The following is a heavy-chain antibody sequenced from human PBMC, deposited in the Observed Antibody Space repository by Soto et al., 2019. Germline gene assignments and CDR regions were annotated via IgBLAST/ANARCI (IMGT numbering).Heavy chain of an antibody. Sequence: SVKVCSKGSRYTFPSYDINWVRQATAQGLAWMGWMNPNRGNTGYAQKFKGRVTMTSNTTISTAYMDLSSLRSEDTAVYYFARRVPGMIAEPSSDYWGQGTLVTVYS. CDR2: MNPNRGNT. J-gene: IGHJ4*02. V-gene: IGHV1-8*01. D-gene: IGHD3-22*01. CDR1: RYTFPSYD. CDR3: ARRVPGMIAEPSSDY.